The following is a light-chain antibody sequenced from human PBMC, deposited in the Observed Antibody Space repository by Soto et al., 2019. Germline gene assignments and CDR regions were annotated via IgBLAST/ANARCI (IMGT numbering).Light chain of an antibody. J-gene: IGLJ1*01. CDR1: SGVVGSFSL. CDR2: EGH. CDR3: CLYVGATTYV. Sequence: SVLTQPASVSGSPGQSNTISCTANSGVVGSFSLVSWYQQHPGKAPKVMISEGHRRPSGVPDRFSGSTSVNTASLTISGLQADDEAEYYCCLYVGATTYVFGTGTKVTVL. V-gene: IGLV2-23*01.